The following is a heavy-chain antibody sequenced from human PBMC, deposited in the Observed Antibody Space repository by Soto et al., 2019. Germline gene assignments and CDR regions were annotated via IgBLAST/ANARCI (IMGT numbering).Heavy chain of an antibody. CDR1: GGSISSSSYY. V-gene: IGHV4-39*01. Sequence: SETLSLTCTVSGGSISSSSYYWGWIRQPPGKRLEWIGSIYYSGSTYYNPSLKSRVTISVDTSKNQFSLKLSSVTAADTAVYFCARQVCSSTGCYPRLNWFDPWGQGTLVTVAS. CDR3: ARQVCSSTGCYPRLNWFDP. D-gene: IGHD2-2*01. CDR2: IYYSGST. J-gene: IGHJ5*02.